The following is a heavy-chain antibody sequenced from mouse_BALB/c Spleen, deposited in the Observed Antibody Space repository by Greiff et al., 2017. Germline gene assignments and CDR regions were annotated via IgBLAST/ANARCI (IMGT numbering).Heavy chain of an antibody. CDR2: IWAGGST. Sequence: VQLVESGPGLVAPSQSLSITCTVSGFSLTSYGVHWVRQPPRKGLEWLGVIWAGGSTNYNSALMSRLSISKDNSKSQVFLKMNSLQTDDTAMYYCARDMITTLYYAMDYWGQGTSVTVSS. CDR3: ARDMITTLYYAMDY. D-gene: IGHD2-4*01. CDR1: GFSLTSYG. J-gene: IGHJ4*01. V-gene: IGHV2-9*02.